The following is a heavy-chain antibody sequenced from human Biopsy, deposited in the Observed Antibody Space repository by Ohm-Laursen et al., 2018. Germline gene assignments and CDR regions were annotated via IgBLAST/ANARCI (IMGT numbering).Heavy chain of an antibody. CDR3: ARGDYFDSNGYFWFDP. CDR2: TFNSANT. V-gene: IGHV4-31*01. CDR1: GGSISSGGSY. Sequence: TLSLTCTVSGGSISSGGSYWSWIRQRPGKGLEWIGYTFNSANTYYNPSLKNLITISGDTSKNQFSLKLNSVTAADMAVYYCARGDYFDSNGYFWFDPWGQGTLVTVSS. D-gene: IGHD3-22*01. J-gene: IGHJ5*02.